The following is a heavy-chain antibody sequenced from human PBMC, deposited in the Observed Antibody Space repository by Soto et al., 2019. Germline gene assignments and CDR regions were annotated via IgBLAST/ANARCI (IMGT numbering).Heavy chain of an antibody. Sequence: ASVKVSCKASGYTSADFGISWVRQAPGQGLEWMGWVSGNNGASNPAPKVQGRITMTLDTSTGVSYMALRSLRSDDTAIYYCVRDQKYFRVNGNWFESWGQGTLFSVS. CDR1: GYTSADFG. CDR3: VRDQKYFRVNGNWFES. J-gene: IGHJ5*01. D-gene: IGHD2-2*01. V-gene: IGHV1-18*04. CDR2: VSGNNGAS.